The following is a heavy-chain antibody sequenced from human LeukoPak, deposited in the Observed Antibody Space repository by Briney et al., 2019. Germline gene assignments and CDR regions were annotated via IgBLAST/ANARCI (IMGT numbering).Heavy chain of an antibody. CDR3: ARSTFLSDAFDI. CDR1: GFTASDNF. Sequence: GGSLRLSCAASGFTASDNFMSWVRQAPGKGMEWLSVMYIGGTPYYAASVKGRFTISRDNSKNTLYLQMNSLRAEDTAVYYCARSTFLSDAFDIWGQGTMVTVSS. V-gene: IGHV3-66*01. CDR2: MYIGGTP. J-gene: IGHJ3*02.